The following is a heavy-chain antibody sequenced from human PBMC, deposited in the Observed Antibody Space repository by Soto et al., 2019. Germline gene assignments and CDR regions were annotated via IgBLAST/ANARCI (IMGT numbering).Heavy chain of an antibody. CDR1: GYTFTSYT. CDR3: ARGVTIFGVVIMQFDY. J-gene: IGHJ4*02. D-gene: IGHD3-3*01. CDR2: INAGNGNT. V-gene: IGHV1-3*01. Sequence: ASVQVSCRASGYTFTSYTMHWARQAPGQRLEWMGWINAGNGNTKYSQKFQGRVTITADESTSTAYMELSSLRSEDTAVYYCARGVTIFGVVIMQFDYWGQGTLVTVSS.